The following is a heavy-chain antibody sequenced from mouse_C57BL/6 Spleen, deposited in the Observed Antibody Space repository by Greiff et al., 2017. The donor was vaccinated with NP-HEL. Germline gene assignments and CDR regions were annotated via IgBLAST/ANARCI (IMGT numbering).Heavy chain of an antibody. CDR3: AIYYYGSSYGFGY. CDR1: GFTFSSYA. D-gene: IGHD1-1*01. Sequence: VESGGGLVKPGGSLKLSCAASGFTFSSYAMSWVRQTPEKRLEWVATISDGGSYTYYPDNVKGRFTISRDNAKNNLYLQMSHLKSEDTAMYYCAIYYYGSSYGFGYWGQGTTLTVSS. V-gene: IGHV5-4*01. J-gene: IGHJ2*01. CDR2: ISDGGSYT.